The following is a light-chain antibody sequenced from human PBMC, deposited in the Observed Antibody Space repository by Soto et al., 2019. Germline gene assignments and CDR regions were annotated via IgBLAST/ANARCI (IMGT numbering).Light chain of an antibody. J-gene: IGLJ2*01. CDR2: LNSDGSH. CDR3: QTWGTGFSVV. V-gene: IGLV4-69*01. Sequence: QPVLTQSPSASASLGASVKLTCTLSSGHSSYAIAWHQQQPETGPRYLMKLNSDGSHNKGDGIPDRFSGSSSGAERYLTISGLQSEDEADYYCQTWGTGFSVVFGGGTKLTVL. CDR1: SGHSSYA.